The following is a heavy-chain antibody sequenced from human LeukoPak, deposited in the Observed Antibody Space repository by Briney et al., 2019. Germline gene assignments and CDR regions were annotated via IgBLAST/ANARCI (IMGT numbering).Heavy chain of an antibody. CDR2: ISAYNGNT. D-gene: IGHD3-10*01. CDR1: GYTFTSYG. Sequence: ASVKVSCKASGYTFTSYGISWVRQAPGQGLEWMGWISAYNGNTNYAQKLQGRVTMTTDTSTSTAYMELSSLRSEDTAVYYCARLATPMVRGEDNWFDPWGQGTLVTVSS. V-gene: IGHV1-18*01. CDR3: ARLATPMVRGEDNWFDP. J-gene: IGHJ5*02.